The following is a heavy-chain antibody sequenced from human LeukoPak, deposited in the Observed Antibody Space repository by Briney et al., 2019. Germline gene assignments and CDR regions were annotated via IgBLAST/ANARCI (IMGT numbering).Heavy chain of an antibody. Sequence: SETLSLTCAVSGGSFSGYSWNWIRQPPGKTLEWIGYTYYSGSTNYNPSLKSRVTLSVDTSKNQFSLKLTSVTAADTVVYYCALRRLTSSQIIEDNWFGPWGQGTLVTVSS. V-gene: IGHV4-59*01. J-gene: IGHJ5*02. CDR1: GGSFSGYS. CDR2: TYYSGST. CDR3: ALRRLTSSQIIEDNWFGP. D-gene: IGHD2/OR15-2a*01.